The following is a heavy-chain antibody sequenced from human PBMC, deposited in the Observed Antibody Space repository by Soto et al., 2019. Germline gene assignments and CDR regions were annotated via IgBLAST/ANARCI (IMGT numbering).Heavy chain of an antibody. Sequence: EVQLVESGGDLVQPGGSLRLSCAASGFSFSGHWMHWVRQVPGKGLEWVSRINTDGGSSAYADSVKGRFTISRDNAKNTLYLQMNGLRDDDTAVYYCAREAGYCSRTSCYRRAFDTWGQGTTVTVSS. D-gene: IGHD2-2*01. J-gene: IGHJ3*02. CDR2: INTDGGSS. V-gene: IGHV3-74*03. CDR1: GFSFSGHW. CDR3: AREAGYCSRTSCYRRAFDT.